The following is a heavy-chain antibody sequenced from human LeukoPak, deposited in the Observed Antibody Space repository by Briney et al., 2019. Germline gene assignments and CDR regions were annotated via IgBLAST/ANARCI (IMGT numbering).Heavy chain of an antibody. D-gene: IGHD2-2*01. Sequence: SETLSLTCTVSGGSISSYYWSWIRQPAGKGLEWIGRIYTSGSTNYNPSLKGRVTMSVDTSKNQFSLKLSSVTAADTAVYYCATEYCSSTSCHSFDYWGQGTLVTVSS. J-gene: IGHJ4*02. CDR3: ATEYCSSTSCHSFDY. CDR1: GGSISSYY. CDR2: IYTSGST. V-gene: IGHV4-4*07.